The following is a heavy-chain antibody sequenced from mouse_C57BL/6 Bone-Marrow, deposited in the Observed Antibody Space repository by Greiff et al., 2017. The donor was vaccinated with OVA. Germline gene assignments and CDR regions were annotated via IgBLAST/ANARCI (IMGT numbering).Heavy chain of an antibody. CDR3: ARNYDSNYTYYYAMDY. J-gene: IGHJ4*01. CDR1: GYTFTDHT. D-gene: IGHD2-5*01. V-gene: IGHV1-78*01. Sequence: QVQLQQSDAELVKPGASVKISCKVSGYTFTDHTIHWMKQRPEQGLEWIGYIYPRGGSTKNNEKFTGKATLTADKSTSTAYMQLNSLTSEDSAVYFCARNYDSNYTYYYAMDYWGQGTSVTVSS. CDR2: IYPRGGST.